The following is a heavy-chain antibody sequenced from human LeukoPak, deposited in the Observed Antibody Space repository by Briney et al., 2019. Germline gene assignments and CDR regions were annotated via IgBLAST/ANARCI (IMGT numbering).Heavy chain of an antibody. D-gene: IGHD3-10*01. CDR2: TDPSDSNT. J-gene: IGHJ5*02. Sequence: VESLKISCKGSGYSFSSYWISWVRQMPGKGLEWMGRTDPSDSNTRYSPSFQGHVSFSTDNSISTAYLQWSSLKASDTAMYYCARLRYYGSGSPRGRPGWFDPWGQGTLVTVSS. CDR3: ARLRYYGSGSPRGRPGWFDP. CDR1: GYSFSSYW. V-gene: IGHV5-10-1*01.